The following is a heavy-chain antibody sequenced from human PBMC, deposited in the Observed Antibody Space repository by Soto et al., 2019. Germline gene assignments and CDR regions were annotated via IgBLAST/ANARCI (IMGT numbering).Heavy chain of an antibody. Sequence: GASVKVSCKASGYTFKNYGINWVRQAPGRGLEWVAWISAYNGDTSYAQHFQGRVTVTTETLTNTAYMELRSLRPDDTAVYFCVLGGLEAGYYRDMDYWGQGTLVTVYS. D-gene: IGHD3-3*01. J-gene: IGHJ4*02. CDR1: GYTFKNYG. V-gene: IGHV1-18*04. CDR3: VLGGLEAGYYRDMDY. CDR2: ISAYNGDT.